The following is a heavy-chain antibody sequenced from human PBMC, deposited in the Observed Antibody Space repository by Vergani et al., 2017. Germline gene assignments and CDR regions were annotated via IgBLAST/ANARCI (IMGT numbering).Heavy chain of an antibody. CDR3: ATGVVVTAMPKTPDAFDI. J-gene: IGHJ3*02. D-gene: IGHD2-21*02. Sequence: QVQLVQSGAEVKKPGASVKVSCKVSGYTLTEFSMHWVRQAPGKGLEWMGGFDPEDGETIYAQKFQGRVTMTEDTSTDTAYMELSSLRSEDTAVYYCATGVVVTAMPKTPDAFDIWGQGTMVTVSS. V-gene: IGHV1-24*01. CDR2: FDPEDGET. CDR1: GYTLTEFS.